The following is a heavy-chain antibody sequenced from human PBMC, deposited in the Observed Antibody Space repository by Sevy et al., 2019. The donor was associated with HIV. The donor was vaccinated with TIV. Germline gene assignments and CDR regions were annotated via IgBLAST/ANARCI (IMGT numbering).Heavy chain of an antibody. CDR3: AQNGGSSGWYGGY. Sequence: GSLRLSCAASGFTFSSYGMHWVRQAPGKGLEWVAVISYDGSNKYYADSVKGRFTISRDNSKNTLYLQMNSLRAEDTAVSYCAQNGGSSGWYGGYWGQGTLVTVSS. CDR1: GFTFSSYG. CDR2: ISYDGSNK. J-gene: IGHJ4*02. D-gene: IGHD6-19*01. V-gene: IGHV3-30*03.